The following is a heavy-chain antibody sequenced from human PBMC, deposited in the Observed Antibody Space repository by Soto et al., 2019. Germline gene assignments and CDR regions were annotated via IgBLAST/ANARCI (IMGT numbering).Heavy chain of an antibody. D-gene: IGHD5-18*01. CDR3: ATWRGGYTYGLDH. CDR2: ILNDGTTT. J-gene: IGHJ4*02. Sequence: GGSMELSCTASGFTFNSQWVHWFRQAPGKGLMWISRILNDGTTTNDADSVKGRFTVSRDNAKKTMSLQMNNLRAEDTAVYSCATWRGGYTYGLDHWGQGTPVTRLL. V-gene: IGHV3-74*01. CDR1: GFTFNSQW.